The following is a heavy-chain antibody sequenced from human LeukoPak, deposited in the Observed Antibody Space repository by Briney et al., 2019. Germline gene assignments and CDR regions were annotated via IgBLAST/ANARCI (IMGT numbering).Heavy chain of an antibody. D-gene: IGHD3-10*01. CDR1: GGSFSSYY. CDR3: ARPGALTGSFDY. V-gene: IGHV4-34*01. Sequence: PSETLSLTCAVYGGSFSSYYWSWIRQPPGKGLEWIGEINHSGSTNYNPSLKSRVTISVDTSKNQFSLKLSSVTAADTAVYYCARPGALTGSFDYWGQGTLVTVSS. CDR2: INHSGST. J-gene: IGHJ4*02.